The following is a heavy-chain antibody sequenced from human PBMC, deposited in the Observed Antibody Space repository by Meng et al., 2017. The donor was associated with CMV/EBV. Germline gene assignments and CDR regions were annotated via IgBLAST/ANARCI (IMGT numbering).Heavy chain of an antibody. V-gene: IGHV1-2*02. Sequence: ASVKVSCKASGYTFTGYYMHWVRQAPGQGFEWMGWINPNRGGTNYAQKFHGRVTMTRDTSISTAYMELSRLRSDDTAVYYCARETPQYSSTWYGGSNWFDPWGQGTLVTVSS. J-gene: IGHJ5*02. D-gene: IGHD6-13*01. CDR2: INPNRGGT. CDR1: GYTFTGYY. CDR3: ARETPQYSSTWYGGSNWFDP.